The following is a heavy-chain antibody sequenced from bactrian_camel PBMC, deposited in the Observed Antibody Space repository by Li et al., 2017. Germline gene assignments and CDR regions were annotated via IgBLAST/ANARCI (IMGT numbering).Heavy chain of an antibody. Sequence: HVQLVESGGDLVQPGGSLKLSCAASGFTFSSLFMNWVRQAPGKGLEWVSSFYSDGIQTYYADSVKGRFTISRDNARSTVYLQMNSLNSEDTAVYYCVRVEGDILFGYGVNDWGKGTQVTVS. D-gene: IGHD5*01. CDR2: FYSDGIQT. CDR1: GFTFSSLF. V-gene: IGHV3S6*01. J-gene: IGHJ7*01.